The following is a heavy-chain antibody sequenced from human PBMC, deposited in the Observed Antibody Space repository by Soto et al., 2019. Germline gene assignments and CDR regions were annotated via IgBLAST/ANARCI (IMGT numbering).Heavy chain of an antibody. CDR2: IYHSGST. CDR1: GGSISRGGYS. J-gene: IGHJ4*02. Sequence: PSETLSLTCAVSGGSISRGGYSWSWIRQPPGKGLEWIGYIYHSGSTYYNPSLKSRVTISVDRSKNQFSLKLSSVTAADTAVYYCARGGYGTPNDYWGQGTLVTVSS. CDR3: ARGGYGTPNDY. D-gene: IGHD1-1*01. V-gene: IGHV4-30-2*01.